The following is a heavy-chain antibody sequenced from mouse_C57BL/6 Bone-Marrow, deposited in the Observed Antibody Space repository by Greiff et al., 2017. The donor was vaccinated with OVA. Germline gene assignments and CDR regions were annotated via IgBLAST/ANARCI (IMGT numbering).Heavy chain of an antibody. J-gene: IGHJ2*01. CDR1: GYSITSGYY. CDR2: ISNDGSN. Sequence: ESGPGLVKPSPSLSLTCSVTGYSITSGYYWNWIRQFPGNKLEWMSYISNDGSNNYNPSLKNRISITRDTSKNQFFLKLNTLTTEDTATYSSARRGYTSFDYWGQGTTLTVSS. D-gene: IGHD2-2*01. CDR3: ARRGYTSFDY. V-gene: IGHV3-6*01.